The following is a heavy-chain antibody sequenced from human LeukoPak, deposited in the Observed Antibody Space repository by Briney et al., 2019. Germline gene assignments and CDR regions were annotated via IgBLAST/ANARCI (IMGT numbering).Heavy chain of an antibody. CDR2: IYYSGST. J-gene: IGHJ4*02. CDR3: ARAGVAATSFDY. CDR1: GGSVSSGSYY. Sequence: PSETLSLTCTVSGGSVSSGSYYWRWIRQPPGKGLEWIGYIYYSGSTNYNPSLKSRVTISVDTSKNQFSLKLSSVTAADTAVYYCARAGVAATSFDYWGQGTLVTVSS. D-gene: IGHD2-15*01. V-gene: IGHV4-61*01.